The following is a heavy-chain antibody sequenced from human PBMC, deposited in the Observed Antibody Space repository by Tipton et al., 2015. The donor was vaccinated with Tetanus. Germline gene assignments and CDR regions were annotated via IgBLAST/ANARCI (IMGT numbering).Heavy chain of an antibody. Sequence: SLRLSCAASGFTVSSNYMSWVRQAPGKGLEWVSVIYSGGSTYYADSVKGRFTISRDNSKNTLYLQMNSLRAEDTAVYYCARSAIMGVDYYDSSGYTYYYYYGMDVWGQGTTVTVSS. J-gene: IGHJ6*02. D-gene: IGHD3-22*01. CDR3: ARSAIMGVDYYDSSGYTYYYYYGMDV. V-gene: IGHV3-53*01. CDR2: IYSGGST. CDR1: GFTVSSNY.